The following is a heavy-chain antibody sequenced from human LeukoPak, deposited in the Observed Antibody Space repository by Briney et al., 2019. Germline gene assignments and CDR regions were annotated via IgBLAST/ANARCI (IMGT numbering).Heavy chain of an antibody. V-gene: IGHV1-8*01. CDR2: MNPNSGNT. J-gene: IGHJ4*02. D-gene: IGHD2-2*01. Sequence: APVKVSCKASGYTFTSYDINWVRQATGQGLEWMGWMNPNSGNTGYAQKFQGRVTMTRNTSISTAYMELSSLRSEDTAVYYRARGVTYCSTTRCYGVDYWGQGTLVTVSS. CDR3: ARGVTYCSTTRCYGVDY. CDR1: GYTFTSYD.